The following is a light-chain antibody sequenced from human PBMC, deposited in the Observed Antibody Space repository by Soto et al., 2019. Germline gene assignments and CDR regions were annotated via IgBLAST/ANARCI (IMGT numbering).Light chain of an antibody. CDR3: LQTFSTHIT. CDR1: QNIADY. CDR2: SSS. J-gene: IGKJ4*01. V-gene: IGKV1-39*01. Sequence: DLQMTQSPSSLSASAGDTVTITCRASQNIADYLRWYQQKPGKAPKLLMSSSSLLHDGVSSRFSGDGSETAFTHTITVLQPEDFANYYCLQTFSTHITFGGGTTVEVK.